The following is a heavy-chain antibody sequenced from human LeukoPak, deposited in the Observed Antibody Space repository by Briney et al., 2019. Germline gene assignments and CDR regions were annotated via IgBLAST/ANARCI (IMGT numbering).Heavy chain of an antibody. D-gene: IGHD1-26*01. Sequence: PGGSLRLSCAASGFTFSSYSMNWVRQAPGKGLEWVSSISSSSSYIYYADSVKGRFTISRDNAKNSLYLQMNSLRAEDTAVYYCARDLGRYARPKYFQHWGQGTLVTVSS. J-gene: IGHJ1*01. CDR2: ISSSSSYI. V-gene: IGHV3-21*01. CDR3: ARDLGRYARPKYFQH. CDR1: GFTFSSYS.